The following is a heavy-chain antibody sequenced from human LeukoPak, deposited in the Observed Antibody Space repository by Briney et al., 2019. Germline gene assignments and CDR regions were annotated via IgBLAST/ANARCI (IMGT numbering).Heavy chain of an antibody. CDR2: IYPDDSDA. CDR3: ARQRRASATINYFDP. CDR1: GYTFPTYW. Sequence: GESLKISCETSGYTFPTYWIGWVRQMPGAGLEWVGAIYPDDSDARYSPSFQGQVIISADKSIRTAYLQWTSLKASDTAMYYCARQRRASATINYFDPWGQGTLVTVSS. V-gene: IGHV5-51*01. D-gene: IGHD4-17*01. J-gene: IGHJ5*02.